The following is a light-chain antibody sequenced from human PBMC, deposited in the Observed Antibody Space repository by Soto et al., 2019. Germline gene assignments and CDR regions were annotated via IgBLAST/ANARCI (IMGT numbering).Light chain of an antibody. CDR3: QQYNNWPPWT. Sequence: EIVMTQSPATLSVSPGERATLSCRASQSVSSNLAWYQQKPGQAPRLLLYGASTRATGIPARFSGSGSGTEFTLTISSLQSEGFAVYYGQQYNNWPPWTFGQGTKVEIK. J-gene: IGKJ1*01. V-gene: IGKV3-15*01. CDR1: QSVSSN. CDR2: GAS.